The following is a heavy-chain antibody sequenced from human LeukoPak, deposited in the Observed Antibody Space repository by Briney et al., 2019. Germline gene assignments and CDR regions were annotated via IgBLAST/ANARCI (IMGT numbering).Heavy chain of an antibody. Sequence: GGSMRLSCAASGFTFSSYEMNWVRQAPGKGLEWVSYISSSGTTIYYADSVKGRFTISRDNAKNSLYLQMNSLRAEDTAVYYCARVGVVVAATGNLWFDPWGQGTLVTVSS. D-gene: IGHD2-15*01. CDR1: GFTFSSYE. V-gene: IGHV3-48*03. CDR3: ARVGVVVAATGNLWFDP. CDR2: ISSSGTTI. J-gene: IGHJ5*02.